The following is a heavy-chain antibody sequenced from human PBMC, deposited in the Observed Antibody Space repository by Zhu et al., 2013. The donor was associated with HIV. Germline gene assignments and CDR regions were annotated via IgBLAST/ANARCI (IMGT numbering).Heavy chain of an antibody. CDR1: GGSFSGYY. CDR3: ARDGYSSGWPPLDY. V-gene: IGHV4-34*01. CDR2: INHSGST. D-gene: IGHD6-19*01. J-gene: IGHJ4*02. Sequence: VQLQQWGAGLLKPSETLSLTCAVYGGSFSGYYWSWIRQPPGKGLEWIGEINHSGSTNYNPSLKSRVTISVDTSKNQFSLKLSSVTAADTAVYYCARDGYSSGWPPLDYWGQGTLVTVSS.